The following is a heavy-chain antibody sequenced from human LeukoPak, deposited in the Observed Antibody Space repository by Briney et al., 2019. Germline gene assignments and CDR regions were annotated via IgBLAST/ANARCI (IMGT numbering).Heavy chain of an antibody. CDR2: IYSGGST. CDR3: ARDSVYCSGGSCYYY. CDR1: GFTVSSNY. V-gene: IGHV3-53*04. J-gene: IGHJ4*02. Sequence: GGSLRLSCAASGFTVSSNYMSWVRQAPGKGLEWVSVIYSGGSTYCADSVKGRFTISRHNSKNTLYLQMSSLRAEDTAVYYCARDSVYCSGGSCYYYWGQGTLVTVSS. D-gene: IGHD2-15*01.